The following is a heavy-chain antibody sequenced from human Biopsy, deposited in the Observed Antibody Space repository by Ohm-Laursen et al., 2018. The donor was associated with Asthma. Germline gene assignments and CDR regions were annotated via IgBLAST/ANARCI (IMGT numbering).Heavy chain of an antibody. Sequence: SLRLSCTASGRHFGSYNMHWARQAPGKGLEWVAVITFDGNTQYYADSVKGRFTISRDNAKNSLYLQMNSLRDEDTAVYYCARMITIFGVVSRGMDVWGQGTTVTVSS. CDR3: ARMITIFGVVSRGMDV. D-gene: IGHD3-3*01. J-gene: IGHJ6*02. CDR1: GRHFGSYN. CDR2: ITFDGNTQ. V-gene: IGHV3-30-3*01.